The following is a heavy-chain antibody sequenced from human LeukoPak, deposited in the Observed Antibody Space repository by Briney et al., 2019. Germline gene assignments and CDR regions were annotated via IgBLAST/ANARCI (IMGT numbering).Heavy chain of an antibody. CDR3: ARVGNYDYVWGSYRYTGVYYFDY. D-gene: IGHD3-16*02. V-gene: IGHV4-30-4*01. J-gene: IGHJ4*02. CDR2: IYYSGST. Sequence: SETLSLTCTVSGGSISSGDYYWSWIRQPPGKGLEWIGYIYYSGSTYYNPSLKSRVTISVDTSKNQFSLKLSSVTAADTAVYYCARVGNYDYVWGSYRYTGVYYFDYWGQGTLVTVSS. CDR1: GGSISSGDYY.